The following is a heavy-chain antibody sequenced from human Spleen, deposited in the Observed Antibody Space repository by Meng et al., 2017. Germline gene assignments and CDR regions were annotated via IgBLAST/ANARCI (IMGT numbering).Heavy chain of an antibody. D-gene: IGHD4-17*01. CDR1: GGAISRSNW. CDR2: IYQSWST. V-gene: IGHV4-4*02. J-gene: IGHJ2*01. CDR3: ARLGYGDYPFRWYFDL. Sequence: LPEAGPGLVKPSGTLSLTCSVFGGAISRSNWWSWVRPAPGKGVEWIGEIYQSWSTNFHPSLKSRVTISVDKSKNQFSLKLISVTAADTAVYYCARLGYGDYPFRWYFDLWGRGTLVTVSS.